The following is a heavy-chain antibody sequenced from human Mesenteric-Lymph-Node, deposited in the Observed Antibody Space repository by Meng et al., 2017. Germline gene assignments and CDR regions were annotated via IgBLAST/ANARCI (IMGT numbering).Heavy chain of an antibody. CDR3: AREGLERRENWFDP. V-gene: IGHV3-74*01. CDR1: GFSIANFR. Sequence: EGQLWGAGGGKVEPGVSLRLSCTAFGFSIANFRMHWVRQTPGKGLVWVSRVNDDETTKNYADSVKGRFIISRDNAKNTLYLQMNSLRAEDTAVYYCAREGLERRENWFDPWGQGTLVTVSS. D-gene: IGHD1-1*01. CDR2: VNDDETTK. J-gene: IGHJ5*02.